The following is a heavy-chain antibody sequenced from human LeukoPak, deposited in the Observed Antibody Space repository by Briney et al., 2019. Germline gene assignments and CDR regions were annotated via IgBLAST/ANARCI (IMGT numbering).Heavy chain of an antibody. CDR2: ISSSSTTI. J-gene: IGHJ4*02. CDR3: ARDHYRRNDH. CDR1: GSTFTTYS. V-gene: IGHV3-48*02. Sequence: PGGSLRLSCAAAGSTFTTYSMTWVRQAPGKGLEWVSYISSSSTTIYYAGSVKGRFTISRDNAKKSVYLQMISLRDEDTAVYYCARDHYRRNDHWGQRTPFTVSS. D-gene: IGHD3-10*01.